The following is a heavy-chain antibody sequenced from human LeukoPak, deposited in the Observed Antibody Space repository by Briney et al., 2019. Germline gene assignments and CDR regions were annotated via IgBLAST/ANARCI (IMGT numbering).Heavy chain of an antibody. D-gene: IGHD6-13*01. V-gene: IGHV1-2*02. J-gene: IGHJ4*02. CDR3: AREGYSSSWNYFDY. CDR2: INPNSGGT. CDR1: GYTFTGYY. Sequence: GASLKVSCKASGYTFTGYYMHWVRQAPGQGLEWMGWINPNSGGTNYAQKFQGRVTMTTDTSTSTAYMELRSLRSDDTAVYYCAREGYSSSWNYFDYWGQGALVTVSS.